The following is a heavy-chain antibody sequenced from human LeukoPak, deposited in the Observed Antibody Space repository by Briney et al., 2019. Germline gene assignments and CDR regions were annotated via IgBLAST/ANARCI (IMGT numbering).Heavy chain of an antibody. CDR3: ARAGGYSGYASN. CDR2: IYYSGTT. D-gene: IGHD5-12*01. V-gene: IGHV4-59*01. J-gene: IGHJ4*02. CDR1: GASINSYY. Sequence: SETLSLTCSVSGASINSYYWTWIRQPPGKGLGWIGYIYYSGTTYYNPSLKSRVTISLDTSKNKFSLNLTSVNVADTAVYYCARAGGYSGYASNWGQGTLVTVSS.